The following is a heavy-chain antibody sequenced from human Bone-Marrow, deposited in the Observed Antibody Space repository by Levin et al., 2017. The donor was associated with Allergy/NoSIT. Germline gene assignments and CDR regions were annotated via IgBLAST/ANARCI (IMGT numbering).Heavy chain of an antibody. J-gene: IGHJ4*02. Sequence: ASVKVSCKASGYAFTGSPIHWVRQAPGQGLEWMGWVNAGNGYTKYSQKFQDRVTFTRDPSASTAYMEMSSLKSEDTAVYYCAREGITSGNFDYWGQGSLVTVAS. CDR2: VNAGNGYT. CDR1: GYAFTGSP. V-gene: IGHV1-3*01. D-gene: IGHD1-26*01. CDR3: AREGITSGNFDY.